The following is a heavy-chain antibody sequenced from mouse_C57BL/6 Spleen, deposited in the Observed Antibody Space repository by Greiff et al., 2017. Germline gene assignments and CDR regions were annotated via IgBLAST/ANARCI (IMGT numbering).Heavy chain of an antibody. Sequence: EVQLQQSGPELVKPGASVKISCKASAYTFTDYYMNWVKQSHGKSLEWIGDINPNNGGTSYNQKFKGKATLTVDKSSSTAYMELRSLTSEDSAVYYCARAGLRNAMDYWGQGTSVTVSS. CDR3: ARAGLRNAMDY. J-gene: IGHJ4*01. V-gene: IGHV1-26*01. D-gene: IGHD2-4*01. CDR1: AYTFTDYY. CDR2: INPNNGGT.